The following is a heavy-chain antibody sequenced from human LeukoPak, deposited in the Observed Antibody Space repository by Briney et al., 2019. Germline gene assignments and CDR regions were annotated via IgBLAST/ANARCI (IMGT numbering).Heavy chain of an antibody. Sequence: KSSQTLPLTCTVSGGSISSGGYYWSWIRQPPGKGLEWIGYIYHSGSTYYNPSLKSRVTISVDRSKNQFSLKLSSVTAADTAVYYCARASVAVELPNYWGQGTLVTVSS. CDR2: IYHSGST. CDR3: ARASVAVELPNY. V-gene: IGHV4-30-2*01. J-gene: IGHJ4*02. CDR1: GGSISSGGYY. D-gene: IGHD2-15*01.